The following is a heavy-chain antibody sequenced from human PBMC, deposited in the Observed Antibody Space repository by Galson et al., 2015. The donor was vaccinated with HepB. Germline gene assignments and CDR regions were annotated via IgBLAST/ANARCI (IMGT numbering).Heavy chain of an antibody. J-gene: IGHJ3*02. CDR3: ARAGYCGGDCYPADAFDI. CDR1: GFTFSSYG. CDR2: IYSGGST. Sequence: SLRLSCAASGFTFSSYGMHRVRQAPGKGLEWVSVIYSGGSTYYADSVKGRFTISRDNSKNTLYLQMNSLRAEDTAVYYCARAGYCGGDCYPADAFDIWGQGTMVTVSS. V-gene: IGHV3-66*01. D-gene: IGHD2-21*01.